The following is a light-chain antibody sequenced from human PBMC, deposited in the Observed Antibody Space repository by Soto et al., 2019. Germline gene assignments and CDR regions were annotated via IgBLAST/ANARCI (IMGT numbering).Light chain of an antibody. J-gene: IGKJ1*01. CDR3: QQYNNWPQT. CDR1: QSVSRY. CDR2: DAS. V-gene: IGKV3-11*01. Sequence: EIVLTQSPATLSLSPGERATLSCRASQSVSRYLAWYQQKPGQAPRLLIYDASNRATGVSARFSGSGSGTEFTLTISSLQSEDFAVYDCQQYNNWPQTFGQGTKVDIK.